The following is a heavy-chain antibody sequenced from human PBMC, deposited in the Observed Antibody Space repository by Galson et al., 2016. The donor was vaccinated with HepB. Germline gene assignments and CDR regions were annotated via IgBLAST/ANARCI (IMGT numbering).Heavy chain of an antibody. CDR1: GFTFSNYW. J-gene: IGHJ6*02. Sequence: SLRLSCADSGFTFSNYWMSWVRQAPGKGLEWVANIKGDGSEKNYVDSVRGRFTISRDNAKNSLYLQMNSLRAEDTAVYHCVRGWGGGHCYGLGAWGQGTTVSVSS. CDR3: VRGWGGGHCYGLGA. V-gene: IGHV3-7*01. D-gene: IGHD4-23*01. CDR2: IKGDGSEK.